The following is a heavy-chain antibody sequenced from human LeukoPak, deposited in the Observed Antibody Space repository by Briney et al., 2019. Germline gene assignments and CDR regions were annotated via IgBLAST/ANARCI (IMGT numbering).Heavy chain of an antibody. Sequence: GGSPRLSCAASGFTFSSYAMHWVRQAPGKGLEWVAVISYDGSNKYYADSVKGRFTISRDNSKNTLYLQMNSLRAEDTAVYYCARGGYSSSWYWFDYWGQGTLVTVSS. CDR3: ARGGYSSSWYWFDY. CDR2: ISYDGSNK. J-gene: IGHJ4*02. CDR1: GFTFSSYA. D-gene: IGHD6-13*01. V-gene: IGHV3-30*04.